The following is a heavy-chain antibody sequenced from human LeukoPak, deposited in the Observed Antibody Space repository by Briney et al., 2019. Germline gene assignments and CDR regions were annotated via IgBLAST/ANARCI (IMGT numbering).Heavy chain of an antibody. V-gene: IGHV6-1*01. D-gene: IGHD2-2*01. CDR3: ARRLTQYDCFDP. J-gene: IGHJ5*02. CDR2: TYYRSTWYN. Sequence: SQTLSLTCAFSGDSVSSNSVTWNWIRQSPSRGLEWLGGTYYRSTWYNDYAVSVRGRITVNPDTSKNQFSLHLNSVTPEDTAVYYCARRLTQYDCFDPWGQGILVTVSS. CDR1: GDSVSSNSVT.